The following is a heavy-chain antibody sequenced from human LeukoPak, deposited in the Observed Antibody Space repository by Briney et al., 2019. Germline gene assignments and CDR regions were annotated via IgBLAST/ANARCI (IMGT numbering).Heavy chain of an antibody. J-gene: IGHJ4*02. CDR2: FNPNSGDA. CDR1: GYTFTVHY. Sequence: GASVKVSCKASGYTFTVHYLHWVRQAPGQGPEWMGWFNPNSGDANYAQRFQGRVTMTRVTSISTAYMEMEGLTIDDTAVYYCARDKGSGMLPFDYWGQGTRVTVSS. CDR3: ARDKGSGMLPFDY. V-gene: IGHV1-2*02. D-gene: IGHD1-1*01.